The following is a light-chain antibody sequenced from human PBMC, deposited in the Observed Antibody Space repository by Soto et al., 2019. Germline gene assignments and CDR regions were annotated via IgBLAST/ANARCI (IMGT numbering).Light chain of an antibody. V-gene: IGKV4-1*01. CDR1: QNILYTLNHRNY. J-gene: IGKJ4*01. Sequence: DVVMTQSPDSLAVSLGERATINCKSSQNILYTLNHRNYLSWYQKKPGQPPKLLIYWASTRESGVPDRFSGSGSETNFTLTISSLQAEDVAVYYCHQYYRSPLTFGGGTRVEIK. CDR3: HQYYRSPLT. CDR2: WAS.